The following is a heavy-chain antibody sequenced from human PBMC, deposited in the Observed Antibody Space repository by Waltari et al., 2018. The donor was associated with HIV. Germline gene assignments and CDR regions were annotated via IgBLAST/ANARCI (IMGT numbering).Heavy chain of an antibody. V-gene: IGHV3-48*03. Sequence: DVQLVESGGESVQIGGSLRLSCAGSGLAFSPFEMNWVRQAHGNGLDWIADISSNGGAIHYADSVRGRFTISRDNAKSSLYLQMNSLRGEDTAIYYCARDDLIVRRSFGIWGQGTMVTV. J-gene: IGHJ3*02. CDR1: GLAFSPFE. CDR3: ARDDLIVRRSFGI. CDR2: ISSNGGAI. D-gene: IGHD3-16*02.